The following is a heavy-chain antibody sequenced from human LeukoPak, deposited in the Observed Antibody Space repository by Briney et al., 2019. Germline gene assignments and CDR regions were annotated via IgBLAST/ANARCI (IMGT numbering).Heavy chain of an antibody. D-gene: IGHD3-9*01. J-gene: IGHJ5*02. CDR2: IYHSGST. CDR3: ARGERYYDILTGYSGAYWFDP. Sequence: PSETLSLTCAVSGGSISSGGCSWSWIRQPPGKGLEWIGYIYHSGSTYYNPSLESRVTISVDRSKNQFSLNLRSVTAADTAVYYCARGERYYDILTGYSGAYWFDPWGQGTLVTVSS. V-gene: IGHV4-30-2*01. CDR1: GGSISSGGCS.